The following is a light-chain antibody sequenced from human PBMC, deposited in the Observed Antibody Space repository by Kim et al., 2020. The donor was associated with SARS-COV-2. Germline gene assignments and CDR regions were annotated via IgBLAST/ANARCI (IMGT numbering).Light chain of an antibody. J-gene: IGLJ3*02. V-gene: IGLV2-8*01. CDR3: SSYAGTNIWV. CDR1: RSDVGEYDF. CDR2: EVT. Sequence: QSALTQPPSASGSPGQSVTISCTGTRSDVGEYDFVSWYQHHPGKAPKLMIYEVTKRPSGVPDRFSGSKSGNTASLTVSGLQAEDEADYYCSSYAGTNIWVFGGGTQLTVL.